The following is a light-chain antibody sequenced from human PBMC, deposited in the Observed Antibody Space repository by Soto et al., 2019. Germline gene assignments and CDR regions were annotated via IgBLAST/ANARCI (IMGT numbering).Light chain of an antibody. CDR1: QSVSSN. V-gene: IGKV3D-15*02. J-gene: IGKJ5*01. Sequence: EIVITQSPATLSVSPGERATLSCRASQSVSSNLARYQHTPGQAPRLLISGASRRDTGIPDRFSGARSRTDFTLPISRLETEDFELYYCQQHDILPITFGQGTRLEIK. CDR2: GAS. CDR3: QQHDILPIT.